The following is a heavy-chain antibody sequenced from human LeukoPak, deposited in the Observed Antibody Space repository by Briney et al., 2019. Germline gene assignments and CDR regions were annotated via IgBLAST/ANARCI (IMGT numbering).Heavy chain of an antibody. D-gene: IGHD3-16*02. V-gene: IGHV4-4*02. CDR2: IYHSGST. CDR3: ARHKISGDDYVWGSYRPFDY. J-gene: IGHJ4*02. CDR1: GGSISSYY. Sequence: SETLSLTCTVSGGSISSYYWSWVRQPPGKGLEWIGEIYHSGSTNYNPSLKSRVTISVDKSKNQFSLKLGSVTAADTAVYYCARHKISGDDYVWGSYRPFDYWGQGTLVTVSS.